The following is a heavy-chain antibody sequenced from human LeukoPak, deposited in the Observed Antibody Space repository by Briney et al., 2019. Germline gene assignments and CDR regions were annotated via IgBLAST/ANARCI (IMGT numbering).Heavy chain of an antibody. CDR2: ISSSGRYI. V-gene: IGHV3-21*01. J-gene: IGHJ4*02. D-gene: IGHD6-19*01. CDR3: ARDLIWAVPGTGYFDY. CDR1: GFTFSTYS. Sequence: GGSLRLSCAASGFTFSTYSINWVRKAPGKGLEWVSSISSSGRYIYYADSVKGRFTISRDNAENSLYLQMNSLRAEDTVVYYCARDLIWAVPGTGYFDYWGQGTLVTVSS.